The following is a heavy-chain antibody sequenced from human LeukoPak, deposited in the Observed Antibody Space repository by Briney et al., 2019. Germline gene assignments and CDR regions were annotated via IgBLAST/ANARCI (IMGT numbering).Heavy chain of an antibody. CDR2: ISYSGST. J-gene: IGHJ4*02. V-gene: IGHV4-59*01. Sequence: SETLSLTCTVSGGPISSYYWYWIRQPPGKGLEWLGYISYSGSTEYNPSLKSRVTISVDRSKNQFSLKLNSVTAADTAVYYCAKSYGSGSYFDLWGQGTLVTVSS. D-gene: IGHD3-10*01. CDR3: AKSYGSGSYFDL. CDR1: GGPISSYY.